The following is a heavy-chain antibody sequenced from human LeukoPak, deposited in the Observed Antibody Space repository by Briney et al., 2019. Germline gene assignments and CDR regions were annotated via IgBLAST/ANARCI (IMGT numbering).Heavy chain of an antibody. V-gene: IGHV4-34*01. CDR3: ASRDVLLWFGEFFS. D-gene: IGHD3-10*01. CDR2: INHSGSI. Sequence: SGTLSLTCAVYGGSFSSYYWSWIRQPPGKGLEWIGEINHSGSINYNPSLKSRVTISVDTSKNQFSLKLSSVTAADTAVYYCASRDVLLWFGEFFSWGQGTLVTVSS. J-gene: IGHJ4*02. CDR1: GGSFSSYY.